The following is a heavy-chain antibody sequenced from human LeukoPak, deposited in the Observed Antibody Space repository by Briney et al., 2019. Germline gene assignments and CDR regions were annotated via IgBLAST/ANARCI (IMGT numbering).Heavy chain of an antibody. CDR3: TKAKGQSWLFSHY. CDR1: GFTFSSYG. D-gene: IGHD3-22*01. V-gene: IGHV3-30*02. CDR2: IRYDGSNK. J-gene: IGHJ4*02. Sequence: GGSLRLSCAASGFTFSSYGMHWVRQAPGKGLEWVAFIRYDGSNKYYTDSVKGRFTISRDNSKSTVYLQMNDLRGEDTAVYYCTKAKGQSWLFSHYWGRGTLVTVSS.